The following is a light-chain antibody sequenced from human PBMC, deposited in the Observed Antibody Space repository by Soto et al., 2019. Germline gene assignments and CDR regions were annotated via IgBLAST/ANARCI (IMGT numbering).Light chain of an antibody. J-gene: IGKJ4*01. CDR2: DAS. V-gene: IGKV3-15*01. Sequence: EIVVTQSPATLSMSPGERATLSCRASQSVSSNLAWYQQKPGQAPRILIYDASTRASGIPARFSGSGSGTEFTLTISSLQSEDFAVYYCQQYNDWPPLTFGGGNKVDIK. CDR3: QQYNDWPPLT. CDR1: QSVSSN.